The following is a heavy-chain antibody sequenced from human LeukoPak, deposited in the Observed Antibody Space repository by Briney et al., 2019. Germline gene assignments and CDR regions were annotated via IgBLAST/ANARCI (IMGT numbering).Heavy chain of an antibody. J-gene: IGHJ4*02. CDR1: GGSISSATYY. D-gene: IGHD6-19*01. CDR2: IYTGGST. Sequence: PSETLSLTCTVSGGSISSATYYWSWIRQPAGKGLEWIGRIYTGGSTNYNPSLKSRVTISVDTSKNQFSLKLSSVTAADTAVYYCARDRGSGWTWAYDYWGQGTLVTVSS. V-gene: IGHV4-61*02. CDR3: ARDRGSGWTWAYDY.